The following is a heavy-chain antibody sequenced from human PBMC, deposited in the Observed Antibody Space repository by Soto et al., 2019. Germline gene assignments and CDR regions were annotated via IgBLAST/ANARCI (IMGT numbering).Heavy chain of an antibody. J-gene: IGHJ6*03. V-gene: IGHV4-39*01. D-gene: IGHD3-10*01. Sequence: PSETLSLNCTVSGGSISSSSYYWGWIRQPPGKGLEWIGSIYYSGSTYYNPSLKSRVTISVDTSKNQFSLKLSSVTAADTAVYYCARSYYGSGYYYMDVWGKGTTVTVSS. CDR3: ARSYYGSGYYYMDV. CDR2: IYYSGST. CDR1: GGSISSSSYY.